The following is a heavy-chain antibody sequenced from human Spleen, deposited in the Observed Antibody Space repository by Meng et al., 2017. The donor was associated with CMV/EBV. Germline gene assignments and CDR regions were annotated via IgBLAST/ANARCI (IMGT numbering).Heavy chain of an antibody. D-gene: IGHD2-2*01. V-gene: IGHV1-2*02. Sequence: ASVKVSCKASGFTFIDYYIHWVRQAPGQGLEWMGWINPNSGGTNYAQKFQGRVTMTRDTSISTAYMELSRLRSDDTAVYYCARDIVVVPAVVGMDVWGQGTTVTVSS. CDR3: ARDIVVVPAVVGMDV. CDR2: INPNSGGT. J-gene: IGHJ6*02. CDR1: GFTFIDYY.